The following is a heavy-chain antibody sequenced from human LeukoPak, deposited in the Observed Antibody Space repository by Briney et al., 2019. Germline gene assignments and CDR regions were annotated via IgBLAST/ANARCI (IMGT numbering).Heavy chain of an antibody. Sequence: GGSLRLSCAASGFSFDNYAMSWVRQTPGKGLEWVANINKDGGEKYYVDSVKGRFTISRDNAKSSLYLQMNSLRADDTAVYYCVKDSPPRYSGSPPAYWGQGTLVTVSS. V-gene: IGHV3-7*03. D-gene: IGHD1-26*01. CDR1: GFSFDNYA. CDR3: VKDSPPRYSGSPPAY. CDR2: INKDGGEK. J-gene: IGHJ4*02.